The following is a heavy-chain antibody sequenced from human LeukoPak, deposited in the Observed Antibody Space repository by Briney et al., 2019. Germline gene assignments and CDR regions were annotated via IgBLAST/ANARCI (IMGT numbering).Heavy chain of an antibody. CDR1: GFTFSKYW. CDR2: IHSSGTVK. Sequence: GGSLRLSCAASGFTFSKYWMAWVRQAPGKGLEWVSNIHSSGTVKYYSDSVKGRFSISRDNAKSSLYLQMNSLRVEDTAVYYCALLTVASDFDYWGQGALVTVSS. J-gene: IGHJ4*02. V-gene: IGHV3-48*03. D-gene: IGHD5-12*01. CDR3: ALLTVASDFDY.